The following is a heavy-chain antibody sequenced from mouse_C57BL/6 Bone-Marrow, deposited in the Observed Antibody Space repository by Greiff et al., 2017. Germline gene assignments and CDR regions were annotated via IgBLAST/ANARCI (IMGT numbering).Heavy chain of an antibody. D-gene: IGHD1-1*01. CDR1: GFTFSSYT. CDR3: ARHDRGSSPYYLDY. J-gene: IGHJ2*01. V-gene: IGHV5-9*01. Sequence: EVMLVESGGGLVKPGGSLKLPCAASGFTFSSYTMSWVRQTPEKRLEWVATISGGGGNTYYPDSVKGRFTISRDNAKNTLYLKMNSLRTEDTALYYGARHDRGSSPYYLDYWGQGTTLTVSS. CDR2: ISGGGGNT.